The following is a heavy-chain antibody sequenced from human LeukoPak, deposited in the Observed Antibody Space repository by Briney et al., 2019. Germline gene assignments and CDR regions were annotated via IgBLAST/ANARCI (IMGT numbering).Heavy chain of an antibody. Sequence: GGSLRLSCAASGFTFSSCGMHWVRQAPGKGLEWVAFIRYDGSNKYYADSVKGRFTISRDNSKNTLYLQMNSLRAEDTAVYYCAKDRYSSSWETFDYWGQGTLVTVSS. D-gene: IGHD6-13*01. CDR3: AKDRYSSSWETFDY. CDR1: GFTFSSCG. J-gene: IGHJ4*02. CDR2: IRYDGSNK. V-gene: IGHV3-30*02.